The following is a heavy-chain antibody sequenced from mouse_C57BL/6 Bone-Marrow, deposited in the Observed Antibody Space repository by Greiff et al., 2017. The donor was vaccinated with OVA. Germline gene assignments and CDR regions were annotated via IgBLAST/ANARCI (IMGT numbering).Heavy chain of an antibody. V-gene: IGHV1-53*01. CDR3: SRRRIRYAMDY. Sequence: QVQLQQPGPELVKPGASVKLSCQASGYTFTRYWMNWVKQRPGPGLEWIGHINHSNGGTTYNEKFQSKATLTVDKSSSTAYMQLISLTSEDSAVYYCSRRRIRYAMDYWGQGTSVTVSS. J-gene: IGHJ4*01. CDR2: INHSNGGT. CDR1: GYTFTRYW.